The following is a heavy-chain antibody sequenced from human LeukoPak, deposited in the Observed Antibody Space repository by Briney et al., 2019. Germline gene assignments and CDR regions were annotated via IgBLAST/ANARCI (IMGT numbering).Heavy chain of an antibody. CDR2: ISGSGGST. CDR3: AKVNYYDSSGSPDFDY. D-gene: IGHD3-22*01. Sequence: PGGSLRLSCAASGFTFSNYGMHWVRQAPGKGLEWVSAISGSGGSTYYADSVKGRLTISRDNSKNTLYLQMNSLRAEDTAVYYCAKVNYYDSSGSPDFDYWGQGTLVTVSS. J-gene: IGHJ4*02. CDR1: GFTFSNYG. V-gene: IGHV3-23*01.